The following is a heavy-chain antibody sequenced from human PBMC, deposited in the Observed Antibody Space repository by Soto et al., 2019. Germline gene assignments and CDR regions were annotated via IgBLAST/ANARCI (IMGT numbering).Heavy chain of an antibody. J-gene: IGHJ4*02. CDR1: GFKFSSYD. CDR3: ATRLSVSYGPLFDQ. Sequence: EVQLVESGGGLVQPGGSLTLACAGSGFKFSSYDMNGVRQAPGKVLEWLSFTLHSGDIIYYADSIKGCFTISTDNAKNLLYLHMNSLRVEDTAIYYCATRLSVSYGPLFDQWGQGTLVTVSS. CDR2: TLHSGDII. V-gene: IGHV3-48*03. D-gene: IGHD3-16*01.